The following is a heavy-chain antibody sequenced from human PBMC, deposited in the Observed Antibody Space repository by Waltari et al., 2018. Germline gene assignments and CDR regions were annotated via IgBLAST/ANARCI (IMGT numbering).Heavy chain of an antibody. D-gene: IGHD1-1*01. Sequence: EVQLLESGGGLVQPGGSLRLSCAASGFNFSSYAMSWVRQAPGKGLEWVSVIYSGGSTYYADSVKGRFTISRDNSKNTLYLQMNSLRAEDTAVYYCAKDKTGTDAFDIWGQGTMVTVSS. V-gene: IGHV3-23*03. CDR1: GFNFSSYA. CDR3: AKDKTGTDAFDI. CDR2: IYSGGST. J-gene: IGHJ3*02.